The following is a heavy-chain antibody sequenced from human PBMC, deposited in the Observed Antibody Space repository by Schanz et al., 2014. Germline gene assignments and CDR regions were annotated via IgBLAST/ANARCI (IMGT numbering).Heavy chain of an antibody. CDR1: GFTFSNYG. V-gene: IGHV3-33*01. Sequence: QVQLVESGGGVVQPGRSLRLSCAASGFTFSNYGMHWVRQAPGKGLEWVAVIWYDGSNKDYADSVKGRFTISRDNSKNMLYLQMNSLRGEDTAIYFCARDQASTHWGQGTPVTVSS. J-gene: IGHJ4*02. CDR3: ARDQASTH. CDR2: IWYDGSNK.